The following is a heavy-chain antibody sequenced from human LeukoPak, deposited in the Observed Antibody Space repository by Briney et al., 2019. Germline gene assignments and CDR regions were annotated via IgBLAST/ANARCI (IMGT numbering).Heavy chain of an antibody. CDR2: ISGTGSST. D-gene: IGHD3-22*01. CDR3: AKYYYDSSGYYNYFDY. Sequence: GGSLRLSCAASGFTFSNYAMSWVRQAAGKGLEWVSFISGTGSSTNYADSVKGRFTISRDNYKNTLYLQMNSLRAEDTAVYYCAKYYYDSSGYYNYFDYWGQGTLVTVSS. V-gene: IGHV3-23*01. CDR1: GFTFSNYA. J-gene: IGHJ4*02.